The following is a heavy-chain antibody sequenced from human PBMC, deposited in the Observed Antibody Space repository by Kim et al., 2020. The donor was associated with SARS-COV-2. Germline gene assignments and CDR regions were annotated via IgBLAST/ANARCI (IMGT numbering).Heavy chain of an antibody. V-gene: IGHV3-48*02. Sequence: GGSLRLSCAASGFTFSYYSMNLVRQAPGKGLEWVSYISSSSSPIYYADSVKGRFTVSRDNAKNSLYLQMNSLRDEDTAVYYCAREGQWLSLYYYGMDVWGQGTTVTVSS. D-gene: IGHD6-19*01. CDR1: GFTFSYYS. CDR3: AREGQWLSLYYYGMDV. CDR2: ISSSSSPI. J-gene: IGHJ6*02.